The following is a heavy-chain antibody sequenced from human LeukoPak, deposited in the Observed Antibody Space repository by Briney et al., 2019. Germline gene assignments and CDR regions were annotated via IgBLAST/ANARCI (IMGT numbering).Heavy chain of an antibody. CDR3: ARGFASNYYGSGSYYSPFDY. CDR2: INHSGSI. V-gene: IGHV4-34*01. CDR1: GGSFSGYY. J-gene: IGHJ4*02. Sequence: PSETLSLTCAVYGGSFSGYYWSWIRQPPGKGLEWIGEINHSGSINYNPSLKSRVTISVDTSKNQFSLKLSSVTAADTAVYYCARGFASNYYGSGSYYSPFDYWGQGTLVTVSS. D-gene: IGHD3-10*01.